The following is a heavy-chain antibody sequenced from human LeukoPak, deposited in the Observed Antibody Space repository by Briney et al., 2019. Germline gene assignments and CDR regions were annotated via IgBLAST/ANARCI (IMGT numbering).Heavy chain of an antibody. CDR2: ISYDGSNK. J-gene: IGHJ5*02. CDR3: ARDPGNRDYGDYGDWFDP. Sequence: PGRSLRLSCAASGFTFSSYAMHWVRQAPGKGLEWVAVISYDGSNKYYADSVKGRFTISRDNSKNTLYLQMNSLRAEDTAVYYCARDPGNRDYGDYGDWFDPWGQGTLVTVSS. D-gene: IGHD4-17*01. V-gene: IGHV3-30-3*01. CDR1: GFTFSSYA.